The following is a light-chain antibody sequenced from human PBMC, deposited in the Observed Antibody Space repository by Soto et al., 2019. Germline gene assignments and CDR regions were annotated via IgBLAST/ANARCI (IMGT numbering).Light chain of an antibody. CDR1: QSVSSSY. CDR2: GAS. CDR3: QQYGCSLPYT. J-gene: IGKJ2*01. Sequence: EIVLTQSPGTLYLSPGQRATLSCRASQSVSSSYLAWYQHKPGRAPRLLIYGASSRAEGIPDRFSGSGSRTDFTAFISRLEPEDFAVYYYQQYGCSLPYTFGQGTLLEIK. V-gene: IGKV3-20*01.